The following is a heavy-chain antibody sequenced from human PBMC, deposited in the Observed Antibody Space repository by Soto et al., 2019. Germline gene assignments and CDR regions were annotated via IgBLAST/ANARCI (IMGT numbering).Heavy chain of an antibody. Sequence: QVQLQESGPGPVKPSETLSLTCTVSGGSISSYYWSWIRQPPGKGLEWIGYIYYSGSTNYNPSLKSRVTISVDTSKNQFSLKLSSVTAADTAVYYCARLRVTTYYYYYYGMDVWGQGTTVTVSS. CDR1: GGSISSYY. J-gene: IGHJ6*02. D-gene: IGHD4-17*01. CDR3: ARLRVTTYYYYYYGMDV. V-gene: IGHV4-59*01. CDR2: IYYSGST.